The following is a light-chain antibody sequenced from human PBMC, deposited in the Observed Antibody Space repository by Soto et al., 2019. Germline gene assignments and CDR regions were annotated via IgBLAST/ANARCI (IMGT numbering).Light chain of an antibody. J-gene: IGKJ1*01. CDR3: QQSFSSPPT. V-gene: IGKV1-39*01. CDR2: GAS. CDR1: QTISTY. Sequence: DIQMTQSPSSLSASVGDRVTITCRASQTISTYLNWYQQKPGKAPKLLIYGASSLQSGVPSRFSGSGSGTDFTLTIYNLQPEDFATYYCQQSFSSPPTFGQGTKVEIK.